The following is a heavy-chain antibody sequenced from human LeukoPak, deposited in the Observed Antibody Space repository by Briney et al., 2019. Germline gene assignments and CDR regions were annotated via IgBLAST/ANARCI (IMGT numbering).Heavy chain of an antibody. Sequence: GGSLRLSCAASGFNFGSYSMTWVRQAPGKGLEWVSVMSADSATTFYADSVKGRFTISRDNAKNTVFLQMNSLRAEDTAVYYCARERRGVIDYWGQGTLVTVSS. V-gene: IGHV3-23*01. J-gene: IGHJ4*02. CDR1: GFNFGSYS. CDR2: MSADSATT. CDR3: ARERRGVIDY. D-gene: IGHD3-10*01.